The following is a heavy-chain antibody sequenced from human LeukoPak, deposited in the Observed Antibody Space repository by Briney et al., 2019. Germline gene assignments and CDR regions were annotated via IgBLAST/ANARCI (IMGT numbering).Heavy chain of an antibody. CDR2: ISSSSSYI. Sequence: GGSLRLSCAASGFTFSSYSMNWVRQAPGKGLEWVSSISSSSSYIYYADSVKGRFTISRDNAKNSLYLQMNSLRAEDTAVYYCARDQLSGSSGWPGQPNYYYYGMDVWGQGTTVTVSS. CDR1: GFTFSSYS. V-gene: IGHV3-21*01. CDR3: ARDQLSGSSGWPGQPNYYYYGMDV. J-gene: IGHJ6*02. D-gene: IGHD6-19*01.